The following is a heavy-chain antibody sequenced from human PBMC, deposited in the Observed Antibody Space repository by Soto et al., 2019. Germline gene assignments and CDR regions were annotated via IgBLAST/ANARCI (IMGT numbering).Heavy chain of an antibody. CDR1: GFTFSSYA. J-gene: IGHJ6*02. Sequence: EVQLLESGGGLVQPGGSLRLSCAASGFTFSSYAMSWVRQAPGKGLEWVSAISGSGGSTYYADSVKGRFTISRDNSKNTMYLQMNSRRAEDTDVYYCAKGFEDSSGWGDPYYYYYYGMDVWGQGTTVTVSS. CDR3: AKGFEDSSGWGDPYYYYYYGMDV. D-gene: IGHD6-19*01. V-gene: IGHV3-23*01. CDR2: ISGSGGST.